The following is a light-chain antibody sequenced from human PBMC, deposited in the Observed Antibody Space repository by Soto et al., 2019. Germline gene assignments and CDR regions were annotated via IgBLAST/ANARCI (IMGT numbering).Light chain of an antibody. CDR3: QQYGSSPT. V-gene: IGKV3-20*01. CDR2: GAS. J-gene: IGKJ1*01. Sequence: EIVLTQSPGTLSLSPGERATLSCRASQTVTSSYLAWYQQKPGQAPRLLIYGASSRATGIPDRFRGSGSGTDFTLTISRLEPEDFAVYSCQQYGSSPTFGQRTKVDIK. CDR1: QTVTSSY.